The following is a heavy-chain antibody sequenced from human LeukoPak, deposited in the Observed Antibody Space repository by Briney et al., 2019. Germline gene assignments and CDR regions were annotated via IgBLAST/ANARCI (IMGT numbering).Heavy chain of an antibody. D-gene: IGHD3-10*01. CDR1: GFTFDDYA. CDR3: AKPKGKFGELGGGFDQ. J-gene: IGHJ4*02. CDR2: ISWNSGSI. V-gene: IGHV3-9*03. Sequence: GGSLRLSCAASGFTFDDYAMHWVRQAPGKGLEWVSGISWNSGSIGYADSVKGRFTISRDNAKNSLYLQMNSLRAEDMALYYCAKPKGKFGELGGGFDQWGQGTLVTVSS.